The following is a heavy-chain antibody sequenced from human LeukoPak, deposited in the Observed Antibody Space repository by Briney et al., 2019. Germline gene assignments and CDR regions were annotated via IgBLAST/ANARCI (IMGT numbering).Heavy chain of an antibody. J-gene: IGHJ4*02. V-gene: IGHV3-23*01. Sequence: GGSLRLSCAASGFTFSNYGMSWVRQAPGKGLEWVSIITGSGGSTYYADSVKGRFTISRDNSKNTLYLQMNSLRAEDTAVYYCTNRGVDHYGSVSFSYYFDDWGQGTQVTVAS. CDR2: ITGSGGST. CDR3: TNRGVDHYGSVSFSYYFDD. CDR1: GFTFSNYG. D-gene: IGHD3-10*01.